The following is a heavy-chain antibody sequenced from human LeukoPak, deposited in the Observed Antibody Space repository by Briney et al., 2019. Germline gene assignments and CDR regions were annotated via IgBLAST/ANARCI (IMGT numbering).Heavy chain of an antibody. CDR3: ARADNSGSYYYGMDV. V-gene: IGHV3-23*01. CDR1: GFTFSSYA. Sequence: PGGSLRLSCAASGFTFSSYAMSWVRQAPGRGLEWVSAISGSGGSTYYADSVKGRFTISRDNAKNSLYLQMNSLRAEDTAVYYCARADNSGSYYYGMDVWGQGTTVTVSS. CDR2: ISGSGGST. D-gene: IGHD1-26*01. J-gene: IGHJ6*02.